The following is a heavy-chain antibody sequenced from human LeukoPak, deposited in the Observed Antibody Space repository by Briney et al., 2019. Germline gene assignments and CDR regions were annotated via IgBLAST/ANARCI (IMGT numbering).Heavy chain of an antibody. CDR2: IKQDGSEK. Sequence: GSLRLSCAASGFTFSNAWMSWVRQAPGKGLEWVANIKQDGSEKYYVDSVKGRFTISRDNAKNSLYLQMNSLRAEDTAVYYCARVLLWFGESPLDYWGQGTLVTVSS. J-gene: IGHJ4*02. CDR3: ARVLLWFGESPLDY. V-gene: IGHV3-7*05. D-gene: IGHD3-10*01. CDR1: GFTFSNAW.